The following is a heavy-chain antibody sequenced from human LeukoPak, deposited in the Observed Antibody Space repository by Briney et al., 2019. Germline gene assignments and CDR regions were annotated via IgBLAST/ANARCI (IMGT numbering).Heavy chain of an antibody. D-gene: IGHD4-17*01. Sequence: GGSLRLSCAASGFTFSSYEMNWVRQAPGKGLEWVSYISGSGSTIYYADSVKGRFTISRDNARNSLYLQMNVLRAEATAFYYCARDRSTATRWVDYWGQGTLVTVSS. CDR3: ARDRSTATRWVDY. V-gene: IGHV3-48*03. J-gene: IGHJ4*02. CDR1: GFTFSSYE. CDR2: ISGSGSTI.